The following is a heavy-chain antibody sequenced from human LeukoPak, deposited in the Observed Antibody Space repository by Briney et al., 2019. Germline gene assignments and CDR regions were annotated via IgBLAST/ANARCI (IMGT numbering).Heavy chain of an antibody. V-gene: IGHV3-21*01. CDR2: ISSSSSYI. D-gene: IGHD3-10*01. J-gene: IGHJ6*03. Sequence: GGSLRLSCAASGFTFSSYSMSWVRQAPGKGLGWVSSISSSSSYIYYADSVKGRFTISRDNAKISLYLQMNSLRAEDTAVYYCARVRLLWFGESTYYMDVWGKGTTVTVSS. CDR3: ARVRLLWFGESTYYMDV. CDR1: GFTFSSYS.